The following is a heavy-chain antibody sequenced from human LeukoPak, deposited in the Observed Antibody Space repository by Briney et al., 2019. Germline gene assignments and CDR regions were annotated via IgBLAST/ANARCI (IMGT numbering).Heavy chain of an antibody. CDR1: GGSISSGSYY. V-gene: IGHV4-61*02. J-gene: IGHJ6*03. Sequence: SQTLSLTCTVSGGSISSGSYYWSWIRQPAGKGLEWIGRIYTSGSTNYNPSLKSRVTISVDTSKNQFSLQLSSVTAADTAVYYCARGVTVTIIYYYYYMDVWGKGTTVTVSS. CDR3: ARGVTVTIIYYYYYMDV. D-gene: IGHD4-17*01. CDR2: IYTSGST.